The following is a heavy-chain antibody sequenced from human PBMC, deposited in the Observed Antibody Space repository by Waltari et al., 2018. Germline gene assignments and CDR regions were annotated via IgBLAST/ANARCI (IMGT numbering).Heavy chain of an antibody. CDR2: ITRSASFI. V-gene: IGHV3-21*01. CDR1: GFMFNHYD. Sequence: EVLLMESGGGLVKPGGSLSLSCAVSGFMFNHYDRHWVRQAPGKGPEWVSMITRSASFIYYANSVKGRFTVSRDDAEKSLFLQMDSLTVEDTAVYYCARSSPQGTPGGIDHWGQGTLVTVSS. D-gene: IGHD1-26*01. CDR3: ARSSPQGTPGGIDH. J-gene: IGHJ5*02.